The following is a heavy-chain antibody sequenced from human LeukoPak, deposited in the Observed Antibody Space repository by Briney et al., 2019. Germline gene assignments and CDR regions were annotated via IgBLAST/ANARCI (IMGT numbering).Heavy chain of an antibody. Sequence: GASVKVSCKASGYTFTGYYMHWVRQAPGQGLEWMGWINPNSSGTNYAQKFQGRVTMTRDTSISTAYMELSRLRSDDTAVYYCARDLNYDFWSGYYTHGGFDYWGQGTLVTVSS. CDR3: ARDLNYDFWSGYYTHGGFDY. CDR2: INPNSSGT. J-gene: IGHJ4*02. CDR1: GYTFTGYY. D-gene: IGHD3-3*01. V-gene: IGHV1-2*02.